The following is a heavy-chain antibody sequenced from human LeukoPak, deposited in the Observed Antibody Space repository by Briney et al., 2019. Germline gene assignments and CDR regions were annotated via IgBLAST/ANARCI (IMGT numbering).Heavy chain of an antibody. CDR2: ISTYNGDT. J-gene: IGHJ6*03. Sequence: ASVKVSCKGSGYTFTSYGISWVRQAPGQGLEWMGWISTYNGDTNYAQKFPSRVTMTTDTSTSTSYMELRSLRSDDTAVYYCARGRYCSSTNCYKVYYYYMDVWGKGTTVTVSS. CDR3: ARGRYCSSTNCYKVYYYYMDV. V-gene: IGHV1-18*04. CDR1: GYTFTSYG. D-gene: IGHD2-2*02.